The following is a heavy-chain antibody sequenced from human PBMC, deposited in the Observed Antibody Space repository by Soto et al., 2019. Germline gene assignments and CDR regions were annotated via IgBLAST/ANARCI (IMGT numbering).Heavy chain of an antibody. CDR2: IIPIFSGA. V-gene: IGHV1-69*06. D-gene: IGHD6-19*01. CDR3: ARGEAVAGDYYYGMDV. CDR1: GGTFSSYA. Sequence: ASVKVSCKASGGTFSSYAISWVRQAPGQGLEWMGGIIPIFSGANYAQKFQGRVTITADKSTSTAYMELSSLRSEDTAVYYCARGEAVAGDYYYGMDVWGQGTTVTVSS. J-gene: IGHJ6*02.